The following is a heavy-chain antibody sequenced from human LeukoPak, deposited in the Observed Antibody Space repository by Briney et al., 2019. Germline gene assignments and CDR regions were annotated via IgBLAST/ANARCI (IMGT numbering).Heavy chain of an antibody. D-gene: IGHD6-19*01. Sequence: PSETLSHTCTVSGGSISSSGYYWGWIRQPPGKGLEWIGSIYYSGSTYYNPSLKSRVTISVDSSKNQFSLKLSSVTAADTAVYYCARALAVAVNVDAFDIWGQGTMVTVSS. CDR2: IYYSGST. J-gene: IGHJ3*02. CDR3: ARALAVAVNVDAFDI. CDR1: GGSISSSGYY. V-gene: IGHV4-39*01.